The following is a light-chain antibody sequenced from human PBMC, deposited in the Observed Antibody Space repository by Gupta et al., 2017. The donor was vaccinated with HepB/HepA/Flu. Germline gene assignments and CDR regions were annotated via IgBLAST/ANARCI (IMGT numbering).Light chain of an antibody. Sequence: IVMTQSPVTLSVSPGERATLSCRASQRISTNLAWYQQKPGQAPSVLIYGSFTRATGIPARFSGSGSGTEFTLTISSLQSEDFAVYFCQQYNNWPLTFGGGTKVEIK. J-gene: IGKJ4*01. CDR2: GSF. CDR3: QQYNNWPLT. CDR1: QRISTN. V-gene: IGKV3-15*01.